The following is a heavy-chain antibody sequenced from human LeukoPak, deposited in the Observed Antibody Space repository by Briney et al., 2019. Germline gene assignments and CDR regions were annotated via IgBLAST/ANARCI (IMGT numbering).Heavy chain of an antibody. CDR1: GGTFSSYA. CDR3: AIAVAGTGHFDY. CDR2: IIPIFGTA. V-gene: IGHV1-69*06. D-gene: IGHD6-19*01. Sequence: SLKVSCKASGGTFSSYAISWVRQAPGQGLEWMGGIIPIFGTANYAQKFQGRVTITADKSTSTAYMELSSLRAEDTAVYYCAIAVAGTGHFDYWGQGTLVTVSS. J-gene: IGHJ4*02.